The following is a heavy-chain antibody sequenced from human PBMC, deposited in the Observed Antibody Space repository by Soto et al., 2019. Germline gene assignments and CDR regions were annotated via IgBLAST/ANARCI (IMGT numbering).Heavy chain of an antibody. CDR1: GGSISSGGYY. CDR2: IYYSGST. J-gene: IGHJ4*02. D-gene: IGHD5-12*01. Sequence: QVQLQESGPGLVKPSQTLSLTCTVSGGSISSGGYYWSWIRQHPGKGLEWIGYIYYSGSTYYNPSLNSRAIISVHTTQNQSSLKLTSVTAADTAVYYGARAVEMATTDSWGQGTLVTVSS. V-gene: IGHV4-31*03. CDR3: ARAVEMATTDS.